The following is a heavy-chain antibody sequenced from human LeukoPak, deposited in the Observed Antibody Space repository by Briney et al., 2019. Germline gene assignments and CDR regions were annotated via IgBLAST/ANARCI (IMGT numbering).Heavy chain of an antibody. V-gene: IGHV4-38-2*02. CDR2: IYYSGST. D-gene: IGHD6-19*01. CDR3: ARDSSGWNPMDV. CDR1: GYSISSGYY. Sequence: MSSETLSLTCTVSGYSISSGYYWGWIRQPPGKGLEWIGSIYYSGSTYYNPSLKSRVTISVDTSKNQFSLRLSSVTAADTAVYYCARDSSGWNPMDVWGKGTTVTVSS. J-gene: IGHJ6*03.